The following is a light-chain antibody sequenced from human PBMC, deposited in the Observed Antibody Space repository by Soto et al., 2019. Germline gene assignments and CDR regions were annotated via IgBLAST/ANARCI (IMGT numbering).Light chain of an antibody. CDR1: QTVSSSY. J-gene: IGKJ5*01. CDR2: TAS. V-gene: IGKV3-20*01. CDR3: QQYRSSPIT. Sequence: IVFSLAPGTPSLSPGERDTPSCRASQTVSSSYLAWYQQKPGQAPRLLIYTASSRATGIPDRFSGSGSGTDFSLTISRLEPEDFAVYYCQQYRSSPITFGQGTRLEIK.